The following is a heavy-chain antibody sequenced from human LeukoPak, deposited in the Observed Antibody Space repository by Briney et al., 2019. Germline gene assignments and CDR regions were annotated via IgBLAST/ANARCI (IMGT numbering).Heavy chain of an antibody. Sequence: GGSLRLSCAASGFTFSSYGRHWVRQAPGKGLEWVAVISYDGSNKYYADSVKGRFTISRDNSKNTLYLQMNSLRAEDTAVYYCARGGAPPDKYYYYYGMDVWGQGTTVTVSS. CDR1: GFTFSSYG. CDR2: ISYDGSNK. D-gene: IGHD1-26*01. J-gene: IGHJ6*02. CDR3: ARGGAPPDKYYYYYGMDV. V-gene: IGHV3-30*03.